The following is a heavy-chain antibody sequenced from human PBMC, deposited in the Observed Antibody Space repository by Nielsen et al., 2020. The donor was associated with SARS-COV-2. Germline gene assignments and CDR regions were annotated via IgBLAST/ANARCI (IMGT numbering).Heavy chain of an antibody. CDR3: TGRSGHRVVLVSYYYYGMDV. CDR1: GFTFSGSA. Sequence: GGSLRLSCAVSGFTFSGSALHWVRQAPGKGLEWVGRIRSEANDYATAYDASVKGRFTISRDDSKNTTYLQLHRLKTEDTAVYYCTGRSGHRVVLVSYYYYGMDVWGQGTTVTVSS. CDR2: IRSEANDYAT. V-gene: IGHV3-73*01. J-gene: IGHJ6*02. D-gene: IGHD3-3*01.